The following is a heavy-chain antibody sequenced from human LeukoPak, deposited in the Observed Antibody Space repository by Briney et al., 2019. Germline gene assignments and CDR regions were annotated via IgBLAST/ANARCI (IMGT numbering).Heavy chain of an antibody. CDR1: GGSISSYY. J-gene: IGHJ5*02. V-gene: IGHV4-59*01. D-gene: IGHD6-13*01. CDR2: IYYSGST. Sequence: SETLSLTCTVSGGSISSYYWSWIRQPPGKGLEWIGYIYYSGSTNYNPSLKSRVTISVDTSKNQFSLRLSSVTAADTAVYYCARELLEAAAGEDGFNWFDPWGQGTLVTVSS. CDR3: ARELLEAAAGEDGFNWFDP.